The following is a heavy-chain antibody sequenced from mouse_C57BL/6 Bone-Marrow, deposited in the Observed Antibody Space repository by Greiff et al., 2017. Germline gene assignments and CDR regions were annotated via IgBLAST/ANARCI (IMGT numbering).Heavy chain of an antibody. D-gene: IGHD2-5*01. J-gene: IGHJ3*01. CDR2: ISDGGSYT. V-gene: IGHV5-4*03. Sequence: EVMLVESGGGLVKPGGSLKLSCAASGFTFSSYAMSWVRQTPEKRLEWVATISDGGSYTYYPDNVKGRFTISRDNAKNNLYLQMSHLKSEDTAMYYCARPSYYSNWWVAWFAYRGQGTLVTVSA. CDR3: ARPSYYSNWWVAWFAY. CDR1: GFTFSSYA.